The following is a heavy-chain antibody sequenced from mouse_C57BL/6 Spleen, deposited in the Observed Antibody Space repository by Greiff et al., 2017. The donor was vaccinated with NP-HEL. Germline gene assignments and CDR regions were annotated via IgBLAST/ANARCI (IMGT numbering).Heavy chain of an antibody. J-gene: IGHJ4*01. V-gene: IGHV1-72*01. CDR1: GYTFTSYW. D-gene: IGHD4-1*01. CDR3: AREYWAGTYDAMDY. CDR2: IDPNSGGT. Sequence: QVQLQQSGAELVKPGASVKLSCKASGYTFTSYWMHWVKQRPGRGLEWIGRIDPNSGGTKYNEKFKSKATLTVDKPSSTAYMQLSSLTSEDSAVYYCAREYWAGTYDAMDYWGQGTSVTVSS.